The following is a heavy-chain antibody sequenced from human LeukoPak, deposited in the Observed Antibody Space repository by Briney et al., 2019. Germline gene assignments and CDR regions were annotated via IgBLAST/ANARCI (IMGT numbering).Heavy chain of an antibody. V-gene: IGHV1-2*02. D-gene: IGHD5-12*01. CDR3: ARALQFSGYDLHNWFDP. CDR2: INPNSGDT. CDR1: GYTFTGYY. Sequence: GASVKVSCKASGYTFTGYYMHWVRQAPGQGLEWMGWINPNSGDTKYGRNFQGRVTMTRDTSISTASMELSRVTFEDTALYYCARALQFSGYDLHNWFDPWGQGTLVTVSS. J-gene: IGHJ5*02.